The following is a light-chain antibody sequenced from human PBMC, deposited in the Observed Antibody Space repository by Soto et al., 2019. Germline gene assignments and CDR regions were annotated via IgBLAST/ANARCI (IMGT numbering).Light chain of an antibody. V-gene: IGKV1-5*03. CDR1: QSIGNW. CDR3: QQYNSYV. Sequence: DILMTQTPSILSASVGDRVILTCRASQSIGNWLAWYQQKPGKAPKLLIYKASSLESGVPTRFSGSGSGTDFTLTISSLQPEDFATYYCQQYNSYVFGPGTKVDIK. J-gene: IGKJ3*01. CDR2: KAS.